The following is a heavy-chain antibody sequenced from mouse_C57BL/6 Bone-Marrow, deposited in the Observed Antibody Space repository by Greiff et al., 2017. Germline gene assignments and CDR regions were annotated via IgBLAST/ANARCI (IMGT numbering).Heavy chain of an antibody. CDR1: GYTFTDYN. CDR2: INPNNGGT. J-gene: IGHJ4*01. V-gene: IGHV1-22*01. CDR3: ARDDGYYPYAMDY. D-gene: IGHD2-3*01. Sequence: VQLQQSGPELVKPGASVKMSCKASGYTFTDYNMHWVKQSHGKSLEWIGYINPNNGGTSYNQKFKGKATLTVNKSSSTAYMELRSLTSEDSAVYYCARDDGYYPYAMDYWGQGTSVTVSS.